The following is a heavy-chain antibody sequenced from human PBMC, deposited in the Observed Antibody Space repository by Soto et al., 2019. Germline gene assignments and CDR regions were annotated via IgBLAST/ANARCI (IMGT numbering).Heavy chain of an antibody. V-gene: IGHV4-30-4*01. J-gene: IGHJ4*02. CDR1: GGSISNYEYY. CDR2: IYYSGRT. Sequence: QVQLQESGPGLVKPSQTLSLTCTVSGGSISNYEYYWGWIRQPPGKGLEWIGYIYYSGRTNYNPSLNSRLTISLDTSKNQFSLKLTSVSAADTAVYYCVRDRSNSPDYFDFWGQGTLVTVSS. D-gene: IGHD6-6*01. CDR3: VRDRSNSPDYFDF.